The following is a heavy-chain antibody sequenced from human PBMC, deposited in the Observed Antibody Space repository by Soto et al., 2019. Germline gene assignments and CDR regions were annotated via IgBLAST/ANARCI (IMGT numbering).Heavy chain of an antibody. D-gene: IGHD2-2*02. V-gene: IGHV1-69*04. J-gene: IGHJ6*03. CDR2: IIPILGIA. CDR1: GGTFSSYT. Sequence: ASVKVSCKASGGTFSSYTISWVRQAPGQGLEWMGRIIPILGIANYAQKFQGRVTITADKSTSTAYMELSSLRSEDTAVYYCAREEAFVGYCSSTSCYSRAGTSNSYYYMDVWGKGTTVTVSS. CDR3: AREEAFVGYCSSTSCYSRAGTSNSYYYMDV.